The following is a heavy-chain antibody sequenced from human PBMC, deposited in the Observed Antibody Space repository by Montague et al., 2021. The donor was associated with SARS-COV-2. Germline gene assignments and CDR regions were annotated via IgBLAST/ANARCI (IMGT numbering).Heavy chain of an antibody. J-gene: IGHJ6*03. CDR3: ARDNQRCLYYLDV. D-gene: IGHD4/OR15-4a*01. CDR2: IRWDGGNI. V-gene: IGHV3-9*01. Sequence: SLRLSCAASGFTFGSYAMHWVRQAPGKGLEWVSGIRWDGGNIDYADSVKGRFTISRDNSKNTLYLQMNSLRAEDTAVYYCARDNQRCLYYLDVWGRGTMVTVSS. CDR1: GFTFGSYA.